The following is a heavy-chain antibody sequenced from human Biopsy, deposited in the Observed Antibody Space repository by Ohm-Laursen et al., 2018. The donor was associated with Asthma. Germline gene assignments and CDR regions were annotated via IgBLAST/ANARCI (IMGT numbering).Heavy chain of an antibody. J-gene: IGHJ3*01. CDR2: VNTGNGDT. D-gene: IGHD3-3*01. CDR3: ARTYYDFWTGQVKDVFGV. V-gene: IGHV1-3*04. CDR1: GYNFISFA. Sequence: SVKVSCKASGYNFISFAIHWVRQAPGQRLEWMGWVNTGNGDTKYSQKFQGRVTITRDTSASTAYMELRSLRSEDTATYYCARTYYDFWTGQVKDVFGVWGQGTMVTVSS.